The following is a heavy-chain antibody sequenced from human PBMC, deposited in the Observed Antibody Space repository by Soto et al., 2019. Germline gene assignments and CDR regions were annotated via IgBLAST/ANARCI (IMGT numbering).Heavy chain of an antibody. D-gene: IGHD3-3*01. CDR1: GYTFTTYD. CDR3: ARERKFDFWRKGLDV. V-gene: IGHV1-8*01. Sequence: ASVKVSCKASGYTFTTYDINWVRQAPGQGLEWLGWMDPNSGSTGYAQNFQGRITMTRNISRSTAHMELSSLQSEDTAVYYCARERKFDFWRKGLDVWGQGTTVTVSS. CDR2: MDPNSGST. J-gene: IGHJ6*02.